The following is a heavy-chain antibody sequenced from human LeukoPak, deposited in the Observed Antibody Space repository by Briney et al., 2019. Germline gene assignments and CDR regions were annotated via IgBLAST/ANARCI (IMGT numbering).Heavy chain of an antibody. J-gene: IGHJ5*02. CDR2: IIPIFGTA. Sequence: ASVKVSCKASGGTFSSYAISWARQAPGQGLEWMGGIIPIFGTANYAQKFQGRVTITTDESTSTAYMELSSLRSEDTAVYYCAASTIFGVVITYNWFDPWGQGTLVTVSS. D-gene: IGHD3-3*01. CDR3: AASTIFGVVITYNWFDP. V-gene: IGHV1-69*05. CDR1: GGTFSSYA.